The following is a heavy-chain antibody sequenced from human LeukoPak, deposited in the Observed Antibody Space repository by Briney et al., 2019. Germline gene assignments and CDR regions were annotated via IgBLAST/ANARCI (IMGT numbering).Heavy chain of an antibody. CDR3: ARHRDYDSFFCYYYMDV. D-gene: IGHD3-16*01. Sequence: PGGSLRLSCAASGFTFSNAAMHWVRQAPGKGLEYISGISSNGGSTYYAKSVKGRFSISRDNSKNTLFLQMGSLRAEDMAVYYCARHRDYDSFFCYYYMDVWGKGTTVIVPS. CDR2: ISSNGGST. J-gene: IGHJ6*03. CDR1: GFTFSNAA. V-gene: IGHV3-64*01.